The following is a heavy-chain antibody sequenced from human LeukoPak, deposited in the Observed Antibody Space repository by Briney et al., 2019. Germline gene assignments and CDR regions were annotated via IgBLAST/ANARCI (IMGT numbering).Heavy chain of an antibody. CDR1: GFTFSTYA. CDR3: ATDGVGSRGYGDLDY. J-gene: IGHJ4*02. Sequence: GGSLRLSCAASGFTFSTYALSWVRQAPGKGLEWVSGISGSGVSTFYADSVKGRFTISRDNPKNTLYLQMNSLRAEDTAVYYCATDGVGSRGYGDLDYWGQGTLVTVSS. CDR2: ISGSGVST. V-gene: IGHV3-23*01. D-gene: IGHD3-22*01.